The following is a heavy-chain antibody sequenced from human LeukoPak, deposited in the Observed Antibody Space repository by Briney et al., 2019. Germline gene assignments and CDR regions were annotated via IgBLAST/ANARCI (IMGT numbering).Heavy chain of an antibody. CDR1: RFTFDDYA. D-gene: IGHD6-19*01. CDR2: ISWNSGTI. CDR3: AKDYTSGWYGAFDI. Sequence: GGSLRLSCAASRFTFDDYAMHWVRQAPGKGLEWVSGISWNSGTIGYADSVKGRFTISRDNARNSLYLQMNSLRAEDMAFYYCAKDYTSGWYGAFDIWGQGTMATVSS. J-gene: IGHJ3*02. V-gene: IGHV3-9*03.